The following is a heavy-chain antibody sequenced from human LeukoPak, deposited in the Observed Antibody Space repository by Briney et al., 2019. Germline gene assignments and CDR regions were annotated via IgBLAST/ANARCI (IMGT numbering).Heavy chain of an antibody. CDR3: ARGGYSSGWYSSPDY. V-gene: IGHV3-11*01. CDR2: ISSSGSSI. J-gene: IGHJ4*02. Sequence: GGSLRLSCAASAFTFSTYWMHWVRQVPGKGLEWVSYISSSGSSIYYADSVKGRFTISRDNAKNSLYLQMNSLRAEDTAVYYCARGGYSSGWYSSPDYWGQGTLVTVSS. D-gene: IGHD6-19*01. CDR1: AFTFSTYW.